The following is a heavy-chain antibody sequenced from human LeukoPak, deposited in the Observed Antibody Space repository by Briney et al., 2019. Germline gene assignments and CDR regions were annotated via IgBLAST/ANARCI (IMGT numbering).Heavy chain of an antibody. D-gene: IGHD4-17*01. J-gene: IGHJ4*02. CDR2: INPNSGGT. Sequence: ASVKVSCKASGYTFNGYYMHWVRQAPGQGREWMGWINPNSGGTNYAQKFQGRVTMTRDTSISAAYLELSRLTSDDTAVCYCATQTTVTTAFDYWGQGTLVTVSS. CDR3: ATQTTVTTAFDY. V-gene: IGHV1-2*02. CDR1: GYTFNGYY.